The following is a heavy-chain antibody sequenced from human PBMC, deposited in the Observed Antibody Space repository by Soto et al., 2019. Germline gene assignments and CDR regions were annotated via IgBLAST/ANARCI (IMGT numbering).Heavy chain of an antibody. CDR1: GFTFSSYS. CDR3: ANLAYTGLRAFDI. CDR2: ISSSSSTI. J-gene: IGHJ3*02. D-gene: IGHD2-2*02. V-gene: IGHV3-48*02. Sequence: GGSLRLSCAASGFTFSSYSMNWVRQAPGKGLEWVSYISSSSSTIYYADSVKGRFTISRDNAKNSLYLQMNSLRDEDTAVYYCANLAYTGLRAFDIWGQGTMVTVSS.